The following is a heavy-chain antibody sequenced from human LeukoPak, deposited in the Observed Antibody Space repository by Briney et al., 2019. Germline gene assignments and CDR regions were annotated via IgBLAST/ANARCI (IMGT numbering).Heavy chain of an antibody. J-gene: IGHJ5*02. CDR2: IKQDGSEK. Sequence: GGSLRLSRAATGFSFRSYWMNWVRQAPGKGLEWLAIIKQDGSEKHYKGSVEGRFTISRDNAKNSLHLQMNSPRAEDTAVYYCAGGSGYLITSWGQGTLVTVSS. CDR3: AGGSGYLITS. D-gene: IGHD3-9*01. CDR1: GFSFRSYW. V-gene: IGHV3-7*01.